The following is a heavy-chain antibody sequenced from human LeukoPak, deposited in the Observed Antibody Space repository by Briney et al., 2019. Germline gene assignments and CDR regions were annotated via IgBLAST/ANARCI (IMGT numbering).Heavy chain of an antibody. V-gene: IGHV1-2*02. Sequence: ASVKVSCKASGGTFSSYAISWVRQAPGQGLEWMGWINPNSGGTNYAQKFQGRVTMTRDTSISTAYMELSRLRSDDTAVYYCARAPGNWFDPWGQGTLVTVSS. CDR3: ARAPGNWFDP. CDR1: GGTFSSYA. CDR2: INPNSGGT. J-gene: IGHJ5*02. D-gene: IGHD1-14*01.